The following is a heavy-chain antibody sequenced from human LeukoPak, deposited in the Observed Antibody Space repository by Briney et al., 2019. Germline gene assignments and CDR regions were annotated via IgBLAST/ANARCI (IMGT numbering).Heavy chain of an antibody. CDR1: GFTFSSYA. V-gene: IGHV3-23*01. CDR2: ISGNGGST. Sequence: GGSLRLSCAASGFTFSSYAMSWVRQAPGKGLEWVSAISGNGGSTYYADSVKGRFTISRDNSKNTLYLQMNSLRAEDTAVYYCAKPYSSSWYSFDYWGQGTLVTVSS. CDR3: AKPYSSSWYSFDY. J-gene: IGHJ4*02. D-gene: IGHD6-13*01.